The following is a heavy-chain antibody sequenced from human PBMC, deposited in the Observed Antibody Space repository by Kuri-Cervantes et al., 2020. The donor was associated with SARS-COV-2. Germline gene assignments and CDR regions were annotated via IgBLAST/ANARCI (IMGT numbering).Heavy chain of an antibody. Sequence: GESLRLSCTASTLTFSDYAMSWVRQAPGKGLEWVSTISGSSDYTYYAESVDYAESVEGRFTISRDISKKTLYLQMHRLRAEDTAVYYCAKRFVVPTNGTDYFDYWGQGTLVTVSS. D-gene: IGHD3-10*01. CDR1: TLTFSDYA. CDR3: AKRFVVPTNGTDYFDY. V-gene: IGHV3-23*01. CDR2: ISGSSDYT. J-gene: IGHJ4*02.